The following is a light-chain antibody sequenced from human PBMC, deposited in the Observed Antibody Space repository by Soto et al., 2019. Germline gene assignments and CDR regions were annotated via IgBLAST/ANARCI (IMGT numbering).Light chain of an antibody. CDR2: GAS. Sequence: EIVLTQSPGTLSLSPGERATLSCRASQSVSSSYFAWYQQKPGQAPRLLIYGASSRATGIPDRFSGSGSGTDFTLTISRLEPEDFAVYYCHQYGSSPPYTFGQGTKLEIK. V-gene: IGKV3-20*01. CDR1: QSVSSSY. CDR3: HQYGSSPPYT. J-gene: IGKJ2*01.